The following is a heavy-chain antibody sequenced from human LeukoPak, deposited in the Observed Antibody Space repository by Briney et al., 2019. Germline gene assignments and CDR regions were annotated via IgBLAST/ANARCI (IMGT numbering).Heavy chain of an antibody. CDR1: GGSISSSSYY. J-gene: IGHJ4*02. CDR3: ARDTQLRYCSSTSCSPDPTYYFDY. Sequence: SETLSLTCTVSGGSISSSSYYWGWIRQPPGKGLEWIGSIYYSGSTYYNPSLKSRVTISVDKSKNQFSLKLSSVTAADTAVYYCARDTQLRYCSSTSCSPDPTYYFDYWGQGTLVTVSS. CDR2: IYYSGST. V-gene: IGHV4-39*07. D-gene: IGHD2-2*01.